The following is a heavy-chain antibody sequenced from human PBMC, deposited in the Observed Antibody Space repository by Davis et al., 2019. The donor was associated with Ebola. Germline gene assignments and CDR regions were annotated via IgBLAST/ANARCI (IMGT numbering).Heavy chain of an antibody. Sequence: SVKVSCKASGGTFSSYTISWVRQAPGQGLEWMGRIIPILGIANYAQKFQGRVTITADKSTSTAYMELSSLRSEDTAVYYCARAGYDFWSSLVNYYYGMDVWGKGTTVTVSS. CDR1: GGTFSSYT. D-gene: IGHD3-3*01. CDR3: ARAGYDFWSSLVNYYYGMDV. CDR2: IIPILGIA. V-gene: IGHV1-69*02. J-gene: IGHJ6*04.